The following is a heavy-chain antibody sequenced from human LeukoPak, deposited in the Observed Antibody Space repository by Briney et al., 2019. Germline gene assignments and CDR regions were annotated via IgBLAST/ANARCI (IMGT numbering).Heavy chain of an antibody. V-gene: IGHV3-11*01. CDR3: ARDFWSGSSTWFDP. J-gene: IGHJ5*02. Sequence: GGSLRLSCAASGFTFSDYYMSWIRQAPGKGLEWVSYISSSGSTIYYADSVKGRFTISRDNAKNSLYLQMNSLRAEDTAVYYCARDFWSGSSTWFDPWGQGTLVTVSS. CDR2: ISSSGSTI. CDR1: GFTFSDYY. D-gene: IGHD3-3*01.